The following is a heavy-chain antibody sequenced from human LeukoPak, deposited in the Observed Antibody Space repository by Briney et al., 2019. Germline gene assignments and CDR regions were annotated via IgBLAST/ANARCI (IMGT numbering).Heavy chain of an antibody. CDR1: GFTFSSYA. CDR2: ISGSGGST. Sequence: PGGSLRLSCAASGFTFSSYAMSWVRQAPGKGLEWVSAISGSGGSTYYADSVKGRFTISRDNSKNTLYLQMNSLRAEDTAVYYCAKDSRITMVQGVGGPMDVWGKGTTVTVSS. J-gene: IGHJ6*04. CDR3: AKDSRITMVQGVGGPMDV. D-gene: IGHD3-10*01. V-gene: IGHV3-23*01.